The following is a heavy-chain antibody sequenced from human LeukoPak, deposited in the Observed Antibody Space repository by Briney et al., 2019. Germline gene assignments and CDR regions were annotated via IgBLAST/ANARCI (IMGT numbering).Heavy chain of an antibody. J-gene: IGHJ4*02. D-gene: IGHD6-6*01. CDR1: GGSISSYD. CDR2: IYYSGGT. CDR3: ARLWDSSSSLDY. Sequence: SETLSLTCTVSGGSISSYDWTWIRQPPGKGLGLEWIGYIYYSGGTNYNPPLKSRVTISIDTSKHQVSLKLSSVTAADTAVYYCARLWDSSSSLDYWGQGTLVTVSS. V-gene: IGHV4-59*08.